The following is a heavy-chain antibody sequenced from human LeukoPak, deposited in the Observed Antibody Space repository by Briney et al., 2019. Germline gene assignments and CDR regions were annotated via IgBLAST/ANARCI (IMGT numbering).Heavy chain of an antibody. J-gene: IGHJ4*02. Sequence: ASVKVSCKASGYTFTGYYMHWVRQAPGQGLEWMGWINPNSGGTNYAQKFQGRVTMTEDTSTDTAYMELSSLRSEDTAVYYCATAFGLRRLGYWGQGTLVTVSS. D-gene: IGHD4-17*01. CDR2: INPNSGGT. V-gene: IGHV1-2*02. CDR3: ATAFGLRRLGY. CDR1: GYTFTGYY.